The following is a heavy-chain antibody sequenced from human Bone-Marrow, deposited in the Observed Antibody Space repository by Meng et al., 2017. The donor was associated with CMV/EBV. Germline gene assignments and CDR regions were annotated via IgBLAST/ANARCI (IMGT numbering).Heavy chain of an antibody. V-gene: IGHV3-30*02. CDR2: IRYDGSNK. CDR3: ARATLPHYYDSSGYYVAFDY. CDR1: GFTFSSYG. J-gene: IGHJ4*02. Sequence: LSLTCAASGFTFSSYGMHWVRQAPGKGLEWVAFIRYDGSNKYYADSVKGRFTISRDNAKNSLYLQMNSLRAGDTALYYCARATLPHYYDSSGYYVAFDYWGQGTLVTVSS. D-gene: IGHD3-22*01.